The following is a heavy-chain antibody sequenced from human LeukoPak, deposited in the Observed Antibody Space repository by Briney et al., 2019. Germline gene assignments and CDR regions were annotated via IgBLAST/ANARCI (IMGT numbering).Heavy chain of an antibody. Sequence: SETLSLTCTVSGGSISSGDYYWSWIRQPPGKGLEWIGYIYYSGSTYYNPSLKSRVTISVDTSKNQLSLKLSSVTAADTAVYYCARDIYGGNGNFDYWGQGTLVTVSS. CDR1: GGSISSGDYY. D-gene: IGHD4-23*01. J-gene: IGHJ4*02. CDR2: IYYSGST. V-gene: IGHV4-30-4*01. CDR3: ARDIYGGNGNFDY.